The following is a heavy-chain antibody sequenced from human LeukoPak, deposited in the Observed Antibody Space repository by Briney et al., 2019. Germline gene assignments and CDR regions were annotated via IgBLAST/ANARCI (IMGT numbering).Heavy chain of an antibody. V-gene: IGHV3-11*04. CDR1: GFTFSDYY. J-gene: IGHJ6*02. CDR2: ISSSGSTI. CDR3: ARAPKLTIPEIGTASNYYGMDV. D-gene: IGHD2-2*01. Sequence: AGGSLRLSCAASGFTFSDYYMSWIRQAPGKGLEWVSYISSSGSTIYYADSAKGRFTISRDNAKNSLYLQMNSLRAEDTAVYFCARAPKLTIPEIGTASNYYGMDVWGPGTTVIVSS.